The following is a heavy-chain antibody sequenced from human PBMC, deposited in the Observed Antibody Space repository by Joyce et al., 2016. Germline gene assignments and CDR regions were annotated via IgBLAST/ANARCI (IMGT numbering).Heavy chain of an antibody. CDR1: GGFISSSNW. Sequence: QVQLQESGPGLVKPSGTLSLTCAVSGGFISSSNWWSWVRQSPGKGLEWIGEIYHSGRTSHNPSLKSRVTISLDKSKNQFSLNLSSVTAADTAVYYCARAAIGMGTYYFQHWGQGTLVTVSS. J-gene: IGHJ4*02. CDR2: IYHSGRT. D-gene: IGHD1-7*01. CDR3: ARAAIGMGTYYFQH. V-gene: IGHV4-4*02.